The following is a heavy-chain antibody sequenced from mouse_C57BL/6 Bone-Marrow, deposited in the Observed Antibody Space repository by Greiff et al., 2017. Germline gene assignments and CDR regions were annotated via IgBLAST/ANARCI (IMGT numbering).Heavy chain of an antibody. Sequence: EVMLVESGEGLVKPGGSLKLSCAASGFTFSSYAMSWVRQTPEKRLEWVAYISSGGDYIYYADTVKGRFTISRDNARNTLYLQMSSLKSEDTAMYYCTRVRYGSSYFDYWGQGTTLTVSS. CDR3: TRVRYGSSYFDY. CDR1: GFTFSSYA. J-gene: IGHJ2*01. D-gene: IGHD1-1*01. V-gene: IGHV5-9-1*02. CDR2: ISSGGDYI.